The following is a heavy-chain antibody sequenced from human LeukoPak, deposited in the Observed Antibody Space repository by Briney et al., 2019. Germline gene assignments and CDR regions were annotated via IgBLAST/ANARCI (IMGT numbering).Heavy chain of an antibody. D-gene: IGHD3-22*01. J-gene: IGHJ1*01. Sequence: SETLSLTCTVSGGFISSSSYYWGWIRQPPGKGLEWIGDIYYSGRTYYNPSLRSRASISLDTSMNHFSLTLSSVTAADTAVYYCARRRYYHSTGYFDWGRGSLVIVSS. CDR2: IYYSGRT. V-gene: IGHV4-39*02. CDR3: ARRRYYHSTGYFD. CDR1: GGFISSSSYY.